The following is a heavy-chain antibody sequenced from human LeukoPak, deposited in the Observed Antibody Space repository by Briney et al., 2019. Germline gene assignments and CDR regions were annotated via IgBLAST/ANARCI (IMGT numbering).Heavy chain of an antibody. V-gene: IGHV4-61*02. CDR1: GGSINSGSYS. D-gene: IGHD3-22*01. CDR2: IHISGSA. J-gene: IGHJ3*02. Sequence: SETLSLTCTVSGGSINSGSYSWTWIRQPAGKGLEWIGRIHISGSADYTPSLKSRVTISVDTSKNQFSLKLSSVTAADTAVYYCARADRSGYFGNVVAFDIWGQGTMVTVSS. CDR3: ARADRSGYFGNVVAFDI.